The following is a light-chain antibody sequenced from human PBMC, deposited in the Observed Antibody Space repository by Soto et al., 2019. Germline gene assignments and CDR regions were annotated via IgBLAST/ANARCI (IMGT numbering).Light chain of an antibody. CDR1: SSNIGAGYD. CDR2: GNI. J-gene: IGLJ2*01. CDR3: QSYDSNLVV. Sequence: QSVLTQPPSVSGAPGQRVIISCTGSSSNIGAGYDVHWYQQFPGTAPKVLIHGNINRPSGVTDRFSATQSGTSASLVITGRQAQDEADYYCQSYDSNLVVFGGGTKLTVL. V-gene: IGLV1-40*01.